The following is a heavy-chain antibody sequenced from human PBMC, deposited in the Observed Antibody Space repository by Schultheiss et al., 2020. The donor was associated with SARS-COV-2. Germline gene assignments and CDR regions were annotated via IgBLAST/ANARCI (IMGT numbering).Heavy chain of an antibody. CDR1: GFTVSSNY. Sequence: GGSLRLSCAASGFTVSSNYMSWVRQAPGKGLEWVSVIYSGGSTYYADSVKGRFTISRDDSKNTLYLQMNSLKTEDTAVYYCTTDLRITIFGVVTTAFDIWGQGTMVTVSS. D-gene: IGHD3-3*01. CDR3: TTDLRITIFGVVTTAFDI. J-gene: IGHJ3*02. V-gene: IGHV3-66*01. CDR2: IYSGGST.